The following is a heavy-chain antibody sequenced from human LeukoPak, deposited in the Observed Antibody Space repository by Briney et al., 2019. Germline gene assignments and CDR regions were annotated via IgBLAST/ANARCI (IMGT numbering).Heavy chain of an antibody. D-gene: IGHD1-7*01. J-gene: IGHJ4*02. CDR1: VFTFSYYY. CDR2: ISTSSSYT. Sequence: GGSLRLSCAASVFTFSYYYMSWIRHAPGKGLEWVSYISTSSSYTNYADSVKGRFTISRDKAKNSLHLQMNSLRAEDTAVYYCAGCVTGSTYCNYWGQGTLVTVSS. V-gene: IGHV3-11*06. CDR3: AGCVTGSTYCNY.